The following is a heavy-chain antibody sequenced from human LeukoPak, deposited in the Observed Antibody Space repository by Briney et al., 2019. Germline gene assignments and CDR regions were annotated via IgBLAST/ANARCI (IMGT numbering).Heavy chain of an antibody. V-gene: IGHV4-34*01. CDR1: GFTFSSY. Sequence: GSLRLSCAASGFTFSSYWSWIRQPPGKGLEWIGEINHSGSTNYNPSLKSRVTISVDTSKNQFSLKLSSVTAADTAVYYCARGYYDSSGYYLWYFDYWGQGTLVTVSS. J-gene: IGHJ4*02. CDR3: ARGYYDSSGYYLWYFDY. CDR2: INHSGST. D-gene: IGHD3-22*01.